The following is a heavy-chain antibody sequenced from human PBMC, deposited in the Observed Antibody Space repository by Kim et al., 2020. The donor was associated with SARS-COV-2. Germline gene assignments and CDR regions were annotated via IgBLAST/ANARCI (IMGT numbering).Heavy chain of an antibody. CDR2: ISSNGGST. D-gene: IGHD6-19*01. CDR1: GFTFSSYA. CDR3: VKRFSSGWKTEFDY. J-gene: IGHJ4*02. Sequence: GGSLRLSCSASGFTFSSYAMHWVRQAPGKGLECVSAISSNGGSTYYADSVKGRFTISRDNSKNTLYLQMSSLRAEDTAVYYCVKRFSSGWKTEFDYWGQGTLVTVSS. V-gene: IGHV3-64D*06.